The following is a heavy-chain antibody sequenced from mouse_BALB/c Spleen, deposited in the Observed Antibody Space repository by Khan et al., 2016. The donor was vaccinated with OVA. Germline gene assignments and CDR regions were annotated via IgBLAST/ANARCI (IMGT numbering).Heavy chain of an antibody. Sequence: EVQLVESGPELVKPGASVKMSCKAAGYSFTSYVMHCVKQKPGLGLQWIGYIYHFNDDTKYNEKFKGKASLTSDKSSSTAYMELNSLTSEDSAVYCGAPVGIYYVSFALWGQGTLVTVSP. CDR3: APVGIYYVSFAL. CDR2: IYHFNDDT. CDR1: GYSFTSYV. D-gene: IGHD1-1*01. V-gene: IGHV1S136*01. J-gene: IGHJ3*01.